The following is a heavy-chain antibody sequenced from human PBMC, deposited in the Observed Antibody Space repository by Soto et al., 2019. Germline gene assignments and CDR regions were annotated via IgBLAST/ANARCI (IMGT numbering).Heavy chain of an antibody. J-gene: IGHJ6*02. D-gene: IGHD6-19*01. CDR3: ARLGISGGYYYGMDV. CDR2: IYPGDSVS. V-gene: IGHV5-51*01. CDR1: GYSFTTYW. Sequence: PGESLKIYCKASGYSFTTYWIGWVRQLPGKVLEWLGVIYPGDSVSRYSPSSQGHFTNSADKSISIAFLQWSSLKASDTALYYCARLGISGGYYYGMDVWGQGTTVTVSS.